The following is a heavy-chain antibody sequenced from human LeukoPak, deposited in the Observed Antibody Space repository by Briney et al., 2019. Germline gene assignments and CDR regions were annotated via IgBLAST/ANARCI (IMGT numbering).Heavy chain of an antibody. D-gene: IGHD2-8*01. Sequence: ASVKVSCKASGYTFTSYDINWVRQATGQGFEWMGWMNPNSGNTGYAQKFQGRVTMTRNTSISTAYMELSSLRSEDTAVYYCARVDCTIGVCYSFDYWGQGTLVTVSS. CDR2: MNPNSGNT. V-gene: IGHV1-8*01. CDR3: ARVDCTIGVCYSFDY. J-gene: IGHJ4*02. CDR1: GYTFTSYD.